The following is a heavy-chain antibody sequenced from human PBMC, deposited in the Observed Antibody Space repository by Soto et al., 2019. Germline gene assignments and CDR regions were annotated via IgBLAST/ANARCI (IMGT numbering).Heavy chain of an antibody. V-gene: IGHV4-59*01. CDR1: GGSITTYY. Sequence: QVQLQESGPGLVKPSETLSLTCTVSGGSITTYYWKWIRQSPGRGLEWIGYIHHSGATNYNPSLRSRVTMSVATSKNQFSLTLSSVTAADTAVHFCAREKGTDGYDNTPGWTDFCGPGTLVTVSS. CDR2: IHHSGAT. CDR3: AREKGTDGYDNTPGWTDF. J-gene: IGHJ4*02. D-gene: IGHD2-15*01.